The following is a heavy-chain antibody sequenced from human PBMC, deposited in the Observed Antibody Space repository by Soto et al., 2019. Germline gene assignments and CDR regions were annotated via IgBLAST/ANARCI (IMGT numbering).Heavy chain of an antibody. V-gene: IGHV1-18*01. D-gene: IGHD3-10*01. CDR2: IRTSKVDT. CDR3: ARGAYGEVSFDY. J-gene: IGHJ4*02. CDR1: GYTFTSYG. Sequence: QVQLVQSGAEVKKPGASVKVSCKASGYTFTSYGISWVRQAPGQGLEWMGWIRTSKVDTNYAKNFQGRVTMTTDTSTSTDYMELGSLSSDDTAVYYCARGAYGEVSFDYWGQGTQVTVSA.